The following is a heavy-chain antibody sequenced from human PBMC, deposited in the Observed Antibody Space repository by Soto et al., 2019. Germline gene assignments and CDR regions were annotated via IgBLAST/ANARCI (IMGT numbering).Heavy chain of an antibody. CDR1: GFSVSINY. CDR3: XXXXTDGDFVDAFDV. V-gene: IGHV3-66*01. D-gene: IGHD4-17*01. CDR2: IYSGGTT. Sequence: ELQLVESGGGLVQPGGSLRLSCAASGFSVSINYVNWVRQAPGKGLEWVSVIYSGGTTHYADSVKGRFTISRDTSXXXXXXXXXXXXXXXXXXXXXXXXXTDGDFVDAFDVWGQGTMVTVSS. J-gene: IGHJ3*01.